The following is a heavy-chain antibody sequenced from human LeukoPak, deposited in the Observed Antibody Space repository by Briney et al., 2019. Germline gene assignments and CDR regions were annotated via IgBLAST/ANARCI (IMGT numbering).Heavy chain of an antibody. V-gene: IGHV3-23*01. D-gene: IGHD5-12*01. CDR3: AKDEGYDPIYYLES. J-gene: IGHJ4*02. CDR1: GFTFYTYA. CDR2: LDAGGGNT. Sequence: GGSLTLSCAASGFTFYTYAMTWVRQAPGKGLEWVSALDAGGGNTYYADSVKGRFTISRDNSKNMVYLQMNSLSAEDTAVYYCAKDEGYDPIYYLESWGQGTLVTVSS.